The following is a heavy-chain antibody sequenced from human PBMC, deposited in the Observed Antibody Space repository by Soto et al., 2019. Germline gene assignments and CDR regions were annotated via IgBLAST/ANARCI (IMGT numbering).Heavy chain of an antibody. V-gene: IGHV3-7*03. Sequence: GSLRLSCAASGFTFSSYWMSWVRQAPGKGLEWVANIKQDGSEKYYVDSVKGRFTISRDNAKNSLYLQMNSLRAEDTAVYYCAREGYCSGGSCYRGNWFDPWGQGTLVTVSS. CDR1: GFTFSSYW. J-gene: IGHJ5*02. CDR2: IKQDGSEK. D-gene: IGHD2-15*01. CDR3: AREGYCSGGSCYRGNWFDP.